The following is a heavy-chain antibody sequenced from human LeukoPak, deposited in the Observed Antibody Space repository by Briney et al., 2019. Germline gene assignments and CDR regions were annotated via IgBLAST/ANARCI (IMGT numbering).Heavy chain of an antibody. D-gene: IGHD2-2*01. CDR3: AKGGSASHNWFDP. Sequence: GGSLRLSCAASGFTFSNYWMSWVRQAPGRGLEWVANIKQDGTEKYYVDSVKGRFTISRDNAKNSLYLQMNSLRAEDTAVYYCAKGGSASHNWFDPWGQGTLVTVSS. V-gene: IGHV3-7*01. CDR2: IKQDGTEK. CDR1: GFTFSNYW. J-gene: IGHJ5*02.